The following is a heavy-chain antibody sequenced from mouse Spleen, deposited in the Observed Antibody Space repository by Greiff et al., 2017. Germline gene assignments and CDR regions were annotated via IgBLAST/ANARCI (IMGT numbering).Heavy chain of an antibody. CDR3: GRDYGSLYAMDY. Sequence: VQRVESGPELVKPGASVKISCKASGYSFTSYNIHWVKQRPGQGLEWIGWIYPGSGNTTYNEKFKGKATLTADPSSSTAYMQLSSLTSEDSAVYYCGRDYGSLYAMDYWGQGTSVPVSS. V-gene: IGHV1-66*01. CDR2: IYPGSGNT. CDR1: GYSFTSYN. J-gene: IGHJ4*01. D-gene: IGHD1-1*01.